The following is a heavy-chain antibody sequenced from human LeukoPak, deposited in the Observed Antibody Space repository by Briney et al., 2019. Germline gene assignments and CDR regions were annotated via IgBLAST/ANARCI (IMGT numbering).Heavy chain of an antibody. Sequence: GGSLRLSCAASGFTFSSYWMSWVRQAPGKGLEWVANIKQDGSEKYYVDSVKGRFTISRDNAKNSLYLQMNSLRAEDTAVYYCARPVRYDFWSGHNWFDPWGQGTLVTVSS. J-gene: IGHJ5*02. V-gene: IGHV3-7*01. CDR3: ARPVRYDFWSGHNWFDP. D-gene: IGHD3-3*01. CDR2: IKQDGSEK. CDR1: GFTFSSYW.